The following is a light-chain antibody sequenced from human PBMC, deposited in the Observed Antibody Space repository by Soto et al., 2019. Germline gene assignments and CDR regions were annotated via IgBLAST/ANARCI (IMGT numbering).Light chain of an antibody. V-gene: IGKV1-33*01. Sequence: DLQMTQSPSSLSASVGDRVTITCQASQDISNYLNWYQQKPGKAPKLLIYDASNLETGVPSRFNGSGSGTDFTFTISSLQPEDIATYYCQQYDNLPITFGGGTKVEIK. CDR1: QDISNY. J-gene: IGKJ4*01. CDR3: QQYDNLPIT. CDR2: DAS.